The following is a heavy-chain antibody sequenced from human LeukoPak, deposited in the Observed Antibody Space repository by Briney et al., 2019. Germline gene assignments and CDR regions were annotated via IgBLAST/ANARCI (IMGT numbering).Heavy chain of an antibody. CDR2: FDPEDGET. J-gene: IGHJ5*02. V-gene: IGHV1-24*01. CDR1: GYTLTELS. CDR3: ARDAQSGSYAYGDNWFDP. Sequence: GASVKVSCKVSGYTLTELSMHWVRQAPGKGLEWMGGFDPEDGETIYAQKFQGRVTITADESTSTAYMELSSLRSEDTAVYYCARDAQSGSYAYGDNWFDPWGQGTLVTVSS. D-gene: IGHD3-16*01.